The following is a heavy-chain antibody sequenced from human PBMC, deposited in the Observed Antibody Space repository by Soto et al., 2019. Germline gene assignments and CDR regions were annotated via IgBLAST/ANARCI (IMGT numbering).Heavy chain of an antibody. Sequence: QVQLQESGPRLVKPSQTLSLTCTVSGGSISSGGYYWVWIRQHPGQGLEWIGYTYYSGRTYYNPCFKSRVTISVDTSKTQFSLKLSSVTAAGREVYYCARVEGAGYPTGTFFDYWGQETLVTVCS. D-gene: IGHD4-17*01. CDR3: ARVEGAGYPTGTFFDY. CDR1: GGSISSGGYY. J-gene: IGHJ4*02. CDR2: TYYSGRT. V-gene: IGHV4-31*03.